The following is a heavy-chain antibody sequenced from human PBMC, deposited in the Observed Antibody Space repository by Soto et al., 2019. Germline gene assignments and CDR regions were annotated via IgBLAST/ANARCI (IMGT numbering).Heavy chain of an antibody. J-gene: IGHJ4*02. Sequence: PGGSLRLSCSASGFTFSSYAMHWVRQAPGKGLEYVSAISSNGGSTYYADSVKGRFTISRDNSKNTLYLQMSSLRAEDTAVYYCVTRCSGGSCYWSLFDYWGQGTLVTVSS. CDR3: VTRCSGGSCYWSLFDY. D-gene: IGHD2-15*01. V-gene: IGHV3-64D*06. CDR2: ISSNGGST. CDR1: GFTFSSYA.